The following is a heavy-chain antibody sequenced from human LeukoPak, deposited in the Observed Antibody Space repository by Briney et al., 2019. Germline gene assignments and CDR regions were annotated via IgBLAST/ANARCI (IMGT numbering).Heavy chain of an antibody. CDR2: VSRFGGTT. Sequence: AGGSLRLSCAASGFTLDSYAMSWVRQAPGKGLEWVSAVSRFGGTTYYAHSAKGRFTISRDNSNNTVYLQMNSLRVEDTALYYCVKHVGSRWSNNRFDPWGQGTLVTVS. J-gene: IGHJ5*02. CDR3: VKHVGSRWSNNRFDP. CDR1: GFTLDSYA. D-gene: IGHD6-13*01. V-gene: IGHV3-23*01.